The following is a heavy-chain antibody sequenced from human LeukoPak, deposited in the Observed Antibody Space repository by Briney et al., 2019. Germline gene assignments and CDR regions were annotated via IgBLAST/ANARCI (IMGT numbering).Heavy chain of an antibody. Sequence: PSETLSLTCTVSGGSISSHYWSWIRQPPGKGLEWIGYIYYSGSTNYNPSLKSRVTISVETSKNQFSLKLSSVTAADTAVYYCARVLSGYYTNWYFDLWGRGTLVTVSS. V-gene: IGHV4-59*11. J-gene: IGHJ2*01. D-gene: IGHD3-3*01. CDR1: GGSISSHY. CDR2: IYYSGST. CDR3: ARVLSGYYTNWYFDL.